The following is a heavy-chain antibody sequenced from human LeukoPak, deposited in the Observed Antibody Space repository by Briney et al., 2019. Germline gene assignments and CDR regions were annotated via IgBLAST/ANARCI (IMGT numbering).Heavy chain of an antibody. J-gene: IGHJ4*02. CDR3: AREPVERPGTY. D-gene: IGHD1-1*01. Sequence: SGTLSLTCAVSGGSISSSNWWSWVRQPPGKGLEWIGEIYHSGITNYNPPLKSRVTISLDKSKNQFSLKVSSVTAADTAVYYCAREPVERPGTYWGQGTLVTVSS. CDR2: IYHSGIT. CDR1: GGSISSSNW. V-gene: IGHV4-4*02.